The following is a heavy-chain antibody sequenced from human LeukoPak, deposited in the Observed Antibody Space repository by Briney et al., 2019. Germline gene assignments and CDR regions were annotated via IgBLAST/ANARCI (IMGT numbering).Heavy chain of an antibody. V-gene: IGHV4-30-2*01. CDR1: GGSISSGGYS. CDR2: IYHSGST. D-gene: IGHD3-10*01. CDR3: ALAVVRGVIRVFDY. J-gene: IGHJ4*02. Sequence: SETLSLTCAVSGGSISSGGYSWSWIRQPPGKGLEWIGEIYHSGSTNYNPSLKSRVTISVDKSKNQFSLKLSSVTAADTAVYYCALAVVRGVIRVFDYWGQGTLVTVSS.